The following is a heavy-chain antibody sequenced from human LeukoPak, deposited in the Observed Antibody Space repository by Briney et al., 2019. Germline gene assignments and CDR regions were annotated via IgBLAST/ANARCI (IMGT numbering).Heavy chain of an antibody. Sequence: ASVKVSCKASGYTFTSYAMNWVRQAPGQGLEWMGWINTNTGNPTYAQGFTGRFVFSLDTSVSTAYLQISSLRAEDTAVYYCARDGANYYYYGMDVWGQGTTVTVSS. CDR1: GYTFTSYA. V-gene: IGHV7-4-1*02. CDR3: ARDGANYYYYGMDV. J-gene: IGHJ6*02. CDR2: INTNTGNP.